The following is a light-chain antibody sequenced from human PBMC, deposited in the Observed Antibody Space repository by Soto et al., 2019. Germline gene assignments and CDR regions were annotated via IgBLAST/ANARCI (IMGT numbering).Light chain of an antibody. CDR1: QRVSSSY. Sequence: ENVLTQSAGTLSLSPGEGATLSCRARQRVSSSYVAWYQQAPGQAPRLLIYGASSRATGVPDRFSGSGSXTDFSLSIXRXXXXXXXXXYXQQYGTSPVTFGQGTKLEIK. V-gene: IGKV3-20*01. J-gene: IGKJ2*01. CDR3: QQYGTSPVT. CDR2: GAS.